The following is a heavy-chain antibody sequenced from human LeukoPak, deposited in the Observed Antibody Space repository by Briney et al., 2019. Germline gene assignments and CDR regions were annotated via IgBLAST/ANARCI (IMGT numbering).Heavy chain of an antibody. J-gene: IGHJ4*02. CDR2: ISYDGSNK. CDR3: AKGYYYGSGSYDY. D-gene: IGHD3-10*01. CDR1: GFTFSSYG. Sequence: GRSLRLSCAASGFTFSSYGMHWVRQAPGKGLEWVAVISYDGSNKYYADSVKGRFTISRDNSKNTLYLQMNSLGAEDTAVYYCAKGYYYGSGSYDYWGQGTLVTVSS. V-gene: IGHV3-30*18.